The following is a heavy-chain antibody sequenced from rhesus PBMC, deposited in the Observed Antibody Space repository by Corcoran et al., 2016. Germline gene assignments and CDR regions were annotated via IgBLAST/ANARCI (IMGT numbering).Heavy chain of an antibody. CDR1: GFSISSGYV. V-gene: IGHV4-127*01. CDR3: ARGNPPDY. J-gene: IGHJ4*01. CDR2: IDGSNGNT. Sequence: QVRLQESGPGLVKPSETLSLTCAVSGFSISSGYVWTWIRQPPGKGLEWMGCIDGSNGNTYYNSSLKSRVTISKDTSKNQFSLKLTSVTDAGTAVYYCARGNPPDYWGQGLLVTVSS.